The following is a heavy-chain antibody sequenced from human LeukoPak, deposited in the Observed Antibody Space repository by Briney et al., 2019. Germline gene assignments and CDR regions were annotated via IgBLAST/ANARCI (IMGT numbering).Heavy chain of an antibody. CDR3: ARLKLGAYFDL. V-gene: IGHV4-59*08. CDR2: VYNSGDT. J-gene: IGHJ2*01. Sequence: ASETLSLTCTVSGGSTSSDYWSWTRQSPGKGLEWVGYVYNSGDTGKNPSLKSRVTILLDTSKNQCSLKLTSVSAADTAVYYCARLKLGAYFDLWGRGTLVTVSS. D-gene: IGHD3-16*01. CDR1: GGSTSSDY.